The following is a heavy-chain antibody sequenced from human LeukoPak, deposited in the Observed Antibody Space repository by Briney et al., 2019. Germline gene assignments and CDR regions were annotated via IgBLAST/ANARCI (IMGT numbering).Heavy chain of an antibody. CDR3: ARLGVRVFLDY. CDR2: IHYSATT. J-gene: IGHJ4*02. Sequence: SETLSLPCTVSGGFISGYYWSWIRQPPGRGLEWIGYIHYSATTNYTPSLKSRITISLDTSKNQFSLKRSSVTAADTAVYYCARLGVRVFLDYWGQGTLVTVSS. V-gene: IGHV4-59*08. D-gene: IGHD3-10*01. CDR1: GGFISGYY.